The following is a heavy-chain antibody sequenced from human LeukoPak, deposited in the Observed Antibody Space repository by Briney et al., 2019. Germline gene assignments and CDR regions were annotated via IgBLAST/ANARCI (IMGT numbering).Heavy chain of an antibody. Sequence: SETLSLTCTVSGGSISSSSYYWGWIRQPPGKGLEWIGSIYYSGNTYYNPSLKSRVTISVDTSKNQFSLKLSSVTAADTAVYYCASQIVLISDGMDVWGQGTTVTVSS. J-gene: IGHJ6*02. CDR2: IYYSGNT. D-gene: IGHD3-22*01. CDR3: ASQIVLISDGMDV. CDR1: GGSISSSSYY. V-gene: IGHV4-39*01.